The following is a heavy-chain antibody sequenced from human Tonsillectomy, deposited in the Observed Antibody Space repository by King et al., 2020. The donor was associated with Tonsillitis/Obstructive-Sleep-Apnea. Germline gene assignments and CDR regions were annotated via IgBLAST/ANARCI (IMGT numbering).Heavy chain of an antibody. CDR1: GYSFSSFW. CDR3: ASASLGYTSSWYGIDC. V-gene: IGHV5-51*01. CDR2: IYPGDSDT. Sequence: VQLVESGAEVKKPGESLKISCEGSGYSFSSFWIGWVRQMPGKGLEWMGIIYPGDSDTRYSPSFQGQVTISADKSISTAYLQWGSLKASDTAMYYCASASLGYTSSWYGIDCWGQGTLVTVSS. D-gene: IGHD6-13*01. J-gene: IGHJ4*02.